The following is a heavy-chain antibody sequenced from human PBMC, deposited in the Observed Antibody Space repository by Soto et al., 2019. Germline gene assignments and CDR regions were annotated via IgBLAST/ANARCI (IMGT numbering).Heavy chain of an antibody. CDR2: ISAYNGNT. Sequence: ASVKVSCKASGYTFTSYGISWVRQAPGQGLEWMGWISAYNGNTNYAQKLQGRVTMTTDTSTSTAYMELRSLRSDDTAVYYCARDPDDYIWGWGAFDFWGQGTMVTVSS. V-gene: IGHV1-18*01. CDR3: ARDPDDYIWGWGAFDF. CDR1: GYTFTSYG. J-gene: IGHJ3*01. D-gene: IGHD3-16*01.